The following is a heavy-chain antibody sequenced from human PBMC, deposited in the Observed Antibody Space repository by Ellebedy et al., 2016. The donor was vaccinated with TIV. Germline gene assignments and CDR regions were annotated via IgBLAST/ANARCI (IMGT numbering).Heavy chain of an antibody. Sequence: AASVKVSCKASGYTFTSCYINWVRQAAGQGLEWMGRMNPASGSTDYPQKFQGRVTITRDTSASTAYMELSSLRSEDTAVYYCARGVYAMGNFDYWGQGTLVTVSS. D-gene: IGHD2-8*01. J-gene: IGHJ4*02. V-gene: IGHV1-8*01. CDR3: ARGVYAMGNFDY. CDR1: GYTFTSCY. CDR2: MNPASGST.